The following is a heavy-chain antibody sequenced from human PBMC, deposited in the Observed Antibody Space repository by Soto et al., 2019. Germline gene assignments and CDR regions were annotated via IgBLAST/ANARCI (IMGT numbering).Heavy chain of an antibody. CDR3: ARVIVRQWLRKDYYYGMDV. Sequence: SVKVSCKASGGTFSSYAISWVRQAPGQGLEWMGGIIPIFGTANYAQKFQGRVTITADESTSTAYMELSSLRSEDTAVYSCARVIVRQWLRKDYYYGMDVWGQGTTVTVSS. D-gene: IGHD6-19*01. CDR2: IIPIFGTA. V-gene: IGHV1-69*13. CDR1: GGTFSSYA. J-gene: IGHJ6*02.